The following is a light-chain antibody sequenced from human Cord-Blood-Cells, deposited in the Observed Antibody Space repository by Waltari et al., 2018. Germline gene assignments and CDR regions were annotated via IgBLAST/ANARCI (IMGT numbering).Light chain of an antibody. CDR1: QSISSY. CDR3: KQSYSTPLT. J-gene: IGKJ4*01. Sequence: DIQMTQSPSSLSASVGDRVTITCRASQSISSYLNCYQQKPGKAPKLLIYAASSLQSGVPSRFTGSESGTEFTLSISSLQPEDFATYYCKQSYSTPLTFGGGTKVESK. CDR2: AAS. V-gene: IGKV1-39*01.